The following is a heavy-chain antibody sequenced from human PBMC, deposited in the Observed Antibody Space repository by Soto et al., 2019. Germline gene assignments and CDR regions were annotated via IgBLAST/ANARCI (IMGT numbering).Heavy chain of an antibody. CDR1: GFSLRTSGMR. CDR2: IDWDDDK. D-gene: IGHD2-21*02. J-gene: IGHJ3*02. Sequence: SGPTLVNPTQTLTLTCTFSGFSLRTSGMRVTWIRQPPGKALEWLARIDWDDDKFYSTSLKTRLTISKDTSKNQVVLTMTNMDPVDTATYYCARMYGGNSRHAFDIWGQGTMVTVSS. V-gene: IGHV2-70*04. CDR3: ARMYGGNSRHAFDI.